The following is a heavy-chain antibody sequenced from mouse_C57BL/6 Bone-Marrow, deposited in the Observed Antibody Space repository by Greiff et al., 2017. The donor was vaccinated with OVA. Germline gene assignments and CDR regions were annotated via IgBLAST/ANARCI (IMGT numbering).Heavy chain of an antibody. CDR3: AREAATMITTRYFDV. D-gene: IGHD2-4*01. CDR2: ISSGGSYT. V-gene: IGHV5-4*01. Sequence: EVKLMESGGDLVKPGGSLKLSCAASGFTFSSYGMSWVRQTPDKRLEWVATISSGGSYTYYPDNVKGRFTISRDNAKNNLYLQMSHLKSEDTAMYYCAREAATMITTRYFDVWGTGTTVTVSS. CDR1: GFTFSSYG. J-gene: IGHJ1*03.